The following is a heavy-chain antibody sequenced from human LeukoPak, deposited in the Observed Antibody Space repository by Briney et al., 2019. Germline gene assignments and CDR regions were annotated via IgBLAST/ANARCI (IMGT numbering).Heavy chain of an antibody. CDR3: ARLGAAAGLYYYYGMDV. J-gene: IGHJ6*02. V-gene: IGHV5-51*01. CDR1: GYTFINHW. D-gene: IGHD6-25*01. CDR2: IYPGDSDT. Sequence: GESLQISCKGSGYTFINHWIAWVRQMPGKGLEWMGIIYPGDSDTRYSPSFQGQVTISADKSISTAYLQWSSLKASDTAMYYCARLGAAAGLYYYYGMDVWGQGTTVTVSS.